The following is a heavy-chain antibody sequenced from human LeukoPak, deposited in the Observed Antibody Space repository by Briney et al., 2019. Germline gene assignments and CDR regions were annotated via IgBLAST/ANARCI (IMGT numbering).Heavy chain of an antibody. CDR2: IYVNGDT. D-gene: IGHD2-15*01. CDR1: GYSISSGYY. J-gene: IGHJ4*02. Sequence: TSETLSLTCTVSGYSISSGYYWGWIRQTARKGLEWIGRIYVNGDTNYNPSLKSRVTISLDTSKNQFSLKLSSVTAADTALYYCARDRVCSGSTCYFDNWGQGTLVTVSS. CDR3: ARDRVCSGSTCYFDN. V-gene: IGHV4-38-2*02.